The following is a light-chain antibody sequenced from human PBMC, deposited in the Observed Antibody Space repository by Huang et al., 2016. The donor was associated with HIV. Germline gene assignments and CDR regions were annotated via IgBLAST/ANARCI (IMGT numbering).Light chain of an antibody. Sequence: EIVMTQSPATLSVSPGERATLSCRASQSVSSNLAWYQQKPGQAPRLLIHGSFIRATGIPARFTGSVSGTEFTLTISSLQSEDFAVYYCQQYTNRPVTFGQGTKVEIK. J-gene: IGKJ1*01. CDR3: QQYTNRPVT. V-gene: IGKV3-15*01. CDR2: GSF. CDR1: QSVSSN.